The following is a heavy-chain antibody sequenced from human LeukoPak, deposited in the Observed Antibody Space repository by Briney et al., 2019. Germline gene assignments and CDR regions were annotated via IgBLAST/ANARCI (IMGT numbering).Heavy chain of an antibody. V-gene: IGHV3-30*09. CDR3: ARASLKWGLFLHYFDY. J-gene: IGHJ4*02. CDR2: IPYDGSNK. D-gene: IGHD1-26*01. Sequence: GGSLRLSCAASGFTFSSYAMHWVRQAPGKGLEWVAVIPYDGSNKYYADSVKGRFAISRDNSKNTLYLQMNSLRAEDTAVYYCARASLKWGLFLHYFDYWGQGTLVTVSS. CDR1: GFTFSSYA.